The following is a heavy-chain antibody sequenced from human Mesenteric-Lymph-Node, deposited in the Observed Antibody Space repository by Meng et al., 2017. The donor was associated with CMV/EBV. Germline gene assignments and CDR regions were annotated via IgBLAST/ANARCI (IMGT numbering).Heavy chain of an antibody. CDR3: ARDLGSSGYGRLRTRFDY. CDR2: INTYPGNP. V-gene: IGHV7-4-1*02. J-gene: IGHJ4*02. D-gene: IGHD5-12*01. CDR1: FTSYV. Sequence: FTSYVINWVRQAPGQGLEWMGWINTYPGNPTYAQGFTGRFVFSVDTSVSTAYLQVSSLKAEDTAVYYCARDLGSSGYGRLRTRFDYWGQGTLVTVSS.